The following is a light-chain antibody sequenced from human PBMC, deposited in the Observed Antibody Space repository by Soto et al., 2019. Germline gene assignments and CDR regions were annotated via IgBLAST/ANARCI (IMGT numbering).Light chain of an antibody. CDR3: SSYTNRNTMV. CDR1: SSDIGGYNY. CDR2: DVT. V-gene: IGLV2-14*03. J-gene: IGLJ3*02. Sequence: QSVLTQPASVSGSPGQSITIFCTGTSSDIGGYNYVSWYQQRPGKPPKLMIYDVTNRPSGVSNRFSGSKSGSTASLTISGLQAEDEGDYYCSSYTNRNTMVFGGGTKLTVL.